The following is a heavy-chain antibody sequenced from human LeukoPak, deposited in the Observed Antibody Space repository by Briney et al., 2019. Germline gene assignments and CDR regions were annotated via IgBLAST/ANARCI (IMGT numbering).Heavy chain of an antibody. V-gene: IGHV3-66*04. Sequence: GGSLRLSCAASGFTFSSYAMSWVRQAPGKGLEWVSVIYSGGSTYYADSVKGRFTISRDNSKNTLYLQMNSLRAEDTAVYYCARRFTMVRGVIIDDFAFDIWGQGTMVTVSS. CDR2: IYSGGST. CDR3: ARRFTMVRGVIIDDFAFDI. J-gene: IGHJ3*02. CDR1: GFTFSSYA. D-gene: IGHD3-10*01.